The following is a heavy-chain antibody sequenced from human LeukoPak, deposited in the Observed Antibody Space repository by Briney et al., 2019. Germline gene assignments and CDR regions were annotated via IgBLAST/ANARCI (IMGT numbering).Heavy chain of an antibody. CDR2: MSYSGRT. CDR1: GGSISSYY. J-gene: IGHJ4*02. V-gene: IGHV4-59*01. Sequence: PSETLSLTCTVSGGSISSYYWSWIRQTPEKGLEWIGYMSYSGRTDYGPSLKSRVTMSVDTSKNQFSLKMSYVTAADTGVYYCARGYCRDDICQVFPYWGQGTLVTVSS. D-gene: IGHD2-21*02. CDR3: ARGYCRDDICQVFPY.